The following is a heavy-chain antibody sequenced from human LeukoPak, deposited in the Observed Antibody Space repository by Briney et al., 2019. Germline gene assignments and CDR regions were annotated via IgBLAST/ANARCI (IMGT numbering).Heavy chain of an antibody. CDR1: GFTFSSYG. CDR2: IRYDGSNK. J-gene: IGHJ3*02. D-gene: IGHD3-22*01. V-gene: IGHV3-30*02. CDR3: AKIPVVITGAFDI. Sequence: GGSLRLSCAASGFTFSSYGMHWVRQAPGKGLEWVAFIRYDGSNKYYADSVKGRFTISRDNSKNTLYLQMNSLRAEDTAVYYCAKIPVVITGAFDIWGQGTMVTVSS.